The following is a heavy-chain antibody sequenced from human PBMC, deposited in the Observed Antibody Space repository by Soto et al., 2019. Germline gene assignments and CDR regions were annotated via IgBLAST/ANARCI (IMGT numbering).Heavy chain of an antibody. Sequence: GASVKVSCKASGYTFTSYAMHWVRQAPGQRLEWMGWINAGNGNTKYSQKFQGRVTITRDTSASTAYMELSSLRSEDTAVYYCARVDGYCSSTSCYWDFPFDYWGQGTLVTVS. V-gene: IGHV1-3*01. J-gene: IGHJ4*02. CDR1: GYTFTSYA. D-gene: IGHD2-2*03. CDR2: INAGNGNT. CDR3: ARVDGYCSSTSCYWDFPFDY.